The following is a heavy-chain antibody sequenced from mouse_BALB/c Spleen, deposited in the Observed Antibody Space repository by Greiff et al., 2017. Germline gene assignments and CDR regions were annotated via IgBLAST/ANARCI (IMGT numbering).Heavy chain of an antibody. CDR2: IRSKSNNYAT. V-gene: IGHV10-1*02. CDR1: GFTFNTYA. Sequence: EVKLVESGGGLVQPKGSLKLSCAASGFTFNTYAMNWVRQAPGKGLEWVARIRSKSNNYATYYADSVKDRFTISRDDSQSMLYLQMNNLKTEDTAMYYCVRPLYDGYYEGAMDYWGQGTSVTVSS. J-gene: IGHJ4*01. D-gene: IGHD2-3*01. CDR3: VRPLYDGYYEGAMDY.